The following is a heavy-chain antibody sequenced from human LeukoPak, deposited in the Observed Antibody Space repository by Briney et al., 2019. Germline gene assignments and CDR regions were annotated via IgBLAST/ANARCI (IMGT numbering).Heavy chain of an antibody. D-gene: IGHD1-26*01. CDR2: ISYDGSNK. CDR1: GFTFSSYA. V-gene: IGHV3-30-3*01. CDR3: ARESFVWEQLRGWLDY. J-gene: IGHJ4*02. Sequence: PGRSLRLSCAASGFTFSSYAMHWVRQAPGKGLEWVAVISYDGSNKYYADSVKGRFTISRDNSKNTLYLQMNSLRAEDTAVYYCARESFVWEQLRGWLDYWGQGTLVTVSS.